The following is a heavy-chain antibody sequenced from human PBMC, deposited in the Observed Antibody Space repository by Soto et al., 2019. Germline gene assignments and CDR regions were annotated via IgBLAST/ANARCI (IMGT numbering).Heavy chain of an antibody. Sequence: GGSLRLSCAASGFTFSSYSMNWVRQAPGKGLEWVSSISSSSSYIYYADSVKGRFTISRDNAKNSLYLQMNSLRAEDTAVYYCARGPRLLWFGELFFDPWGQGTLVTVSS. J-gene: IGHJ5*02. CDR1: GFTFSSYS. CDR2: ISSSSSYI. V-gene: IGHV3-21*01. CDR3: ARGPRLLWFGELFFDP. D-gene: IGHD3-10*01.